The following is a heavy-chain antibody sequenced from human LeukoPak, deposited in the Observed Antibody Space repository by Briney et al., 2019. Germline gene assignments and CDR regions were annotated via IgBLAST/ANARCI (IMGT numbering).Heavy chain of an antibody. J-gene: IGHJ4*02. CDR3: ARGKVVTMVRGVIITYFDY. V-gene: IGHV1-46*01. CDR2: IIPSDGST. D-gene: IGHD3-10*01. Sequence: ASAKVSCKASGYSFTRYFIHWVRQAPGQGLEWMGIIIPSDGSTSYAQKFQGRVTMTRDTSTSTVYMELSSLRSEDTAVYYCARGKVVTMVRGVIITYFDYWGQGTLVTVSS. CDR1: GYSFTRYF.